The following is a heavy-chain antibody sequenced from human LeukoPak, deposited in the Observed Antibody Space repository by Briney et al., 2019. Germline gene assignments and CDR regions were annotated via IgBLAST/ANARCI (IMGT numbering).Heavy chain of an antibody. J-gene: IGHJ4*02. CDR1: GFNFGDYA. D-gene: IGHD3-22*01. V-gene: IGHV3-49*04. CDR3: TSVHDTSAYYHLGIDY. Sequence: GGSLGLSCTGYGFNFGDYAMSWVRQAPGKGLEWVGFIRSKAYRGTAEYAASMQGRFTISRDDSKSVAYLQMNSLKTEDTAVYYCTSVHDTSAYYHLGIDYWGQGTLVTVSS. CDR2: IRSKAYRGTA.